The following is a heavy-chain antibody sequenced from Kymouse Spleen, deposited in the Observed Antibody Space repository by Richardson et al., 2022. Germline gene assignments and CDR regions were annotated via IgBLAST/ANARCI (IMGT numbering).Heavy chain of an antibody. D-gene: IGHD6-19*01. CDR3: ARGPAVAGTYYYYGMDV. CDR2: INHSGST. J-gene: IGHJ6*02. CDR1: GGSFSGYY. V-gene: IGHV4-34*01. Sequence: QVQLQQWGAGLLKPSETLSLTCAVYGGSFSGYYWSWIRQPPGKGLEWIGEINHSGSTNYNPSLKSRVTISVDTSKNQFSLKLSSVTAADTAVYYCARGPAVAGTYYYYGMDVWGQGTTVTVSS.